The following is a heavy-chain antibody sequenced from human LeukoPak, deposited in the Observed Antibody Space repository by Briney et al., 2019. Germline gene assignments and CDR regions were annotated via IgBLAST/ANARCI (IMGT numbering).Heavy chain of an antibody. Sequence: GRSLRLSCAASGFTFCSYAMHWVRQAPGKGLEWVAVISYDGSNKYYADSVKGRFTISRDNSKNTLYLQMNSLRAEDTAVYYCAGEKFDIWGQGTMVTVSA. CDR2: ISYDGSNK. CDR3: AGEKFDI. J-gene: IGHJ3*02. CDR1: GFTFCSYA. V-gene: IGHV3-30*04.